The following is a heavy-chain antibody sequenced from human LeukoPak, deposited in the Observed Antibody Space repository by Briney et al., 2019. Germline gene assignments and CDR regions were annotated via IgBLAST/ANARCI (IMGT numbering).Heavy chain of an antibody. CDR3: ITDPEEWEPI. V-gene: IGHV3-15*01. CDR1: GLTFSNAW. CDR2: IKSKTDGGTT. D-gene: IGHD1-26*01. Sequence: GGSLRLSCAASGLTFSNAWMSWVRQAPGKGLEWVGRIKSKTDGGTTDYGAPVKGRFIISRDDSKNTLYLQMNGLKIEDTAVYYCITDPEEWEPIWGQGTMVTVSS. J-gene: IGHJ3*02.